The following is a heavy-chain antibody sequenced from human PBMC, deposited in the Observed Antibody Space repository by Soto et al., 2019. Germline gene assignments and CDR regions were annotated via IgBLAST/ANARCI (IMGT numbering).Heavy chain of an antibody. J-gene: IGHJ2*01. CDR1: GGSISSYY. Sequence: QVQLQESGPGLVKPSETLSLTCTVSGGSISSYYWSWIRQPAGKGLEWIGRIYTSGSTNYNPSLKSRVTMSVDTSKNQCSLKLSSVTAADTAVYYCARDGATVVTDYWYFDLWGRGTLVTVSS. D-gene: IGHD4-17*01. CDR2: IYTSGST. V-gene: IGHV4-4*07. CDR3: ARDGATVVTDYWYFDL.